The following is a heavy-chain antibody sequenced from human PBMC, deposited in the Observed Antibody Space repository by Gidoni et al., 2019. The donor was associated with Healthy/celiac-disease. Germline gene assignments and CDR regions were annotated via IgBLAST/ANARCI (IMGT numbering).Heavy chain of an antibody. V-gene: IGHV3-9*01. CDR3: AKDIGYSSSPPEIDY. D-gene: IGHD6-6*01. J-gene: IGHJ4*02. CDR2: ISWNSGSI. Sequence: EVQLVESGGGLVQPGRSLRLSCAASGFTFDDYAMHWVRQAPGKGLEWVSGISWNSGSIGYADSVKGRFTISRDNAKNSLYLQMNSLRAEDTALYYCAKDIGYSSSPPEIDYWGQGTLVTVSS. CDR1: GFTFDDYA.